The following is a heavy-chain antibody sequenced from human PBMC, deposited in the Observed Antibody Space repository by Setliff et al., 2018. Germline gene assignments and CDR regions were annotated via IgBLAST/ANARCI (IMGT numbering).Heavy chain of an antibody. Sequence: LRLSCAASGFTFGDYGLSWVRQGPGKGLEWVSGFNRNDGSTSYADSVKGRFTISRDNAKNSLYLQMNSLRVEDTALYYCARLRALGSHGLDPWGQGTLVTVS. CDR1: GFTFGDYG. CDR3: ARLRALGSHGLDP. J-gene: IGHJ5*02. V-gene: IGHV3-20*04. D-gene: IGHD7-27*01. CDR2: FNRNDGST.